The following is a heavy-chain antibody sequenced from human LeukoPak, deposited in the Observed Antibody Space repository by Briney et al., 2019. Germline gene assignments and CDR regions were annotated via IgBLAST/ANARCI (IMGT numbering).Heavy chain of an antibody. Sequence: SETLSLTCTVSGGSISSHYWSWIRQPPGKGLEWIGYIYYSGSTNYNPSLKSRVTISVDTSKNQFSLKLSSVTAADTAVYYCARGNRDYYYMAVWGKGTTVTVSS. V-gene: IGHV4-59*11. D-gene: IGHD1-14*01. CDR2: IYYSGST. J-gene: IGHJ6*03. CDR3: ARGNRDYYYMAV. CDR1: GGSISSHY.